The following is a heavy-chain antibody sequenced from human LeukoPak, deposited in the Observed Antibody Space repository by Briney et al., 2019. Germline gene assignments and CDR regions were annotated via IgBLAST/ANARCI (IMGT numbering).Heavy chain of an antibody. CDR3: ARAHTPLRSDYYYYLDV. CDR2: VYITGPT. Sequence: SETLSLTCTVSGGSFSGHYWTWIRQPAGRGLEFIGRVYITGPTNYNASLLGRVTMSVDTSRSQFSLNLTSVTAADTAVYYCARAHTPLRSDYYYYLDVWGKGSTVTVS. V-gene: IGHV4-4*07. D-gene: IGHD5-18*01. CDR1: GGSFSGHY. J-gene: IGHJ6*03.